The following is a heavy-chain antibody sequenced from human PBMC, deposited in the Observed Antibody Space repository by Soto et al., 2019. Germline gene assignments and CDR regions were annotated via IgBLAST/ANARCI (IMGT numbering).Heavy chain of an antibody. J-gene: IGHJ6*02. V-gene: IGHV1-69*06. CDR1: GGTFSSYA. Sequence: SVKVSCKASGGTFSSYAISWVRQAPGQGLEWMGGIIPIFGTANYAQKFQGRVTITADKSTSTAHMELSSLRSEDTAVYYCARRKQLVGYYYYGMDVWGQGTTVTVSS. CDR3: ARRKQLVGYYYYGMDV. CDR2: IIPIFGTA. D-gene: IGHD6-6*01.